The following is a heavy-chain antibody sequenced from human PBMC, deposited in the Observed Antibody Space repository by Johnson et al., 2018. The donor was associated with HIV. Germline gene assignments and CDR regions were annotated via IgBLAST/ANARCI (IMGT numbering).Heavy chain of an antibody. J-gene: IGHJ3*02. D-gene: IGHD3-16*01. Sequence: QVQLVESGGGVVQPGRSLRLSCAASGFTFSSYGMHWVRQAPGKGLEWVAVIWYDGSNKYYADSVKGRFTISRDNSKNKLYLQMKTLRVEDTAVYYCARGPGGGEDALDIWGQGTMVTVSS. V-gene: IGHV3-33*01. CDR3: ARGPGGGEDALDI. CDR1: GFTFSSYG. CDR2: IWYDGSNK.